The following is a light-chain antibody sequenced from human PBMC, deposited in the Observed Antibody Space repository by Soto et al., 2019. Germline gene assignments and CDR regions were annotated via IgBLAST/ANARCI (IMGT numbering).Light chain of an antibody. J-gene: IGKJ3*01. V-gene: IGKV1-9*01. CDR1: QGISSY. CDR2: AAS. CDR3: QQANSFPFT. Sequence: DIQLTQSPSFLSASVGDRVTITCRASQGISSYLAWYQQKPGKAPKLLIYAASTLQSGVPSRFSGSGSGTDFTFTISSLQPEDFATYYCQQANSFPFTFGPGTKVDIK.